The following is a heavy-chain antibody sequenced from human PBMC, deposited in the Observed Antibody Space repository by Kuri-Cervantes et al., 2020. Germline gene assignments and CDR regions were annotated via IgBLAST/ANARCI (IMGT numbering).Heavy chain of an antibody. D-gene: IGHD6-19*01. CDR3: ARGSFRITVAGYTDYFQH. V-gene: IGHV1-18*01. Sequence: ASVKVSCKASGYTSTSYGISWVRQAPGQGLEWMGWISAYNGDTNYAQKLQGRVTMTTDTSTSTAYMELRSLRSDDTAVYYCARGSFRITVAGYTDYFQHWGQGTLVTVSS. J-gene: IGHJ1*01. CDR2: ISAYNGDT. CDR1: GYTSTSYG.